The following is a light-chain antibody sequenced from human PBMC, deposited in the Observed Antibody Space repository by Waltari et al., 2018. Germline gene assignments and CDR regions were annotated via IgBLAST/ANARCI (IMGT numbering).Light chain of an antibody. J-gene: IGLJ2*01. V-gene: IGLV2-8*01. CDR2: EVD. CDR1: SSDIGAYKY. CDR3: SSYAGSNKLI. Sequence: QSALTQPPSASGSPGQTVIISCTGTSSDIGAYKYVSWYQQIPGRAPALIIYEVDRRPPGVPVRFSGSKSGNTSSLTVYGLQTEDEGDYYCSSYAGSNKLIFGGVTKLTVL.